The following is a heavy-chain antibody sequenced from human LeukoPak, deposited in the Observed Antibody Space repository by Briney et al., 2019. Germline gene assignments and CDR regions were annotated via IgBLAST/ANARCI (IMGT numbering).Heavy chain of an antibody. CDR1: GFTFDDYA. D-gene: IGHD4-17*01. CDR2: ISWNSGSI. Sequence: PGRSLRLSCAASGFTFDDYAMHWVRQAPGKGLEWVSGISWNSGSIGYADSVKGRFTISRDNAKNSLYLQMNSLRAEDTALYYCAKDIGYGDYRSYYGMDVWGQGTTVTVSS. V-gene: IGHV3-9*01. CDR3: AKDIGYGDYRSYYGMDV. J-gene: IGHJ6*02.